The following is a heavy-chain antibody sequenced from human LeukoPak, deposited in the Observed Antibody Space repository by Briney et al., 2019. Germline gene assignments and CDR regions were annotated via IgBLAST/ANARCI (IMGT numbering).Heavy chain of an antibody. V-gene: IGHV3-74*01. CDR2: INTDGSST. D-gene: IGHD4-23*01. CDR1: GFTFSSYY. Sequence: PGESLRLSCAASGFTFSSYYIHWVRHAPGKGLVWVSRINTDGSSTAYADSVKGRFTISRDNAENTLYLQMNSLRAEDTAVYYCARARGTYGGNPYYFDYWGQGTLVTVSS. J-gene: IGHJ4*02. CDR3: ARARGTYGGNPYYFDY.